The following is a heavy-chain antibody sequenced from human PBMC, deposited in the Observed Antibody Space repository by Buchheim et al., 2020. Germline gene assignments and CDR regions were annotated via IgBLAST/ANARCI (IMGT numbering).Heavy chain of an antibody. V-gene: IGHV3-30-3*01. J-gene: IGHJ5*02. CDR2: ISYDGTNE. D-gene: IGHD6-19*01. CDR1: GFTFRNYA. CDR3: ARGPMQWLLT. Sequence: QIQLVESGGGVVQPGRSLRLSCVASGFTFRNYAMHWVRQAPGKGLEWVAVISYDGTNEYYADSVKGRLTISRDNSKSTLYLQMNGLRAEDTALYYCARGPMQWLLTWGQGTL.